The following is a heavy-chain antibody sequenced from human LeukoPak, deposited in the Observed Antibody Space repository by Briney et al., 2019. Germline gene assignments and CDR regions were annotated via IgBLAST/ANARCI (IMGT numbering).Heavy chain of an antibody. Sequence: GASVKVSCKASGYTFTSYGISWVRQPPRQGLERMGWISAYNGNTNYAQKLQGRVTMTTDTSTSTAYMELRSLRSDDTAVYYCARESTVTTYFDYWGQGTLVTVSS. V-gene: IGHV1-18*01. CDR3: ARESTVTTYFDY. D-gene: IGHD4-17*01. CDR2: ISAYNGNT. CDR1: GYTFTSYG. J-gene: IGHJ4*02.